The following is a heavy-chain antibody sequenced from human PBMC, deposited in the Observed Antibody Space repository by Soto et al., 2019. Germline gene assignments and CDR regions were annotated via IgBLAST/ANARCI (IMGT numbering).Heavy chain of an antibody. CDR1: GYTFTSYG. J-gene: IGHJ6*02. CDR2: ISAYNGNT. Sequence: ASVKVSCKASGYTFTSYGISWVRQAPGQGLEWMGWISAYNGNTNYAQKLQGRVTMTTDTSTSTAYMELRSLRSDDTAVYYCARDLLLVVPAAMESYYYYGMDVWGQGTTVTVSS. V-gene: IGHV1-18*01. D-gene: IGHD2-2*01. CDR3: ARDLLLVVPAAMESYYYYGMDV.